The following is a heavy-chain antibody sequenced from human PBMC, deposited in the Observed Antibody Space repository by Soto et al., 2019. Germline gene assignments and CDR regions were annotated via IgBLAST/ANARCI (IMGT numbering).Heavy chain of an antibody. CDR1: GGSISSYY. CDR2: IYYSGST. CDR3: ARVRRGYSYGYIYYFDY. V-gene: IGHV4-59*01. D-gene: IGHD5-18*01. J-gene: IGHJ4*02. Sequence: QVQLQESGPGLLKPSETLSLTCSVSGGSISSYYWSWIGQPPGKGLEWIGYIYYSGSTNYNPSLKSRVTISVDTSKNQFSLKLSSVTAADTAVYYCARVRRGYSYGYIYYFDYWGQGTLVTVSS.